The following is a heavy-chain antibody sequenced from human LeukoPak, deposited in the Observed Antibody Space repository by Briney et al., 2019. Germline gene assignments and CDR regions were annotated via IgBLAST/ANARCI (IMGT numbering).Heavy chain of an antibody. CDR2: ISVRSNYI. Sequence: GGPLRLSCVASGYTFSSFSINWVRQAPGKGLEWVSSISVRSNYIYYADSVRGRFSISRDDARNSLYLQMDSLRGDDTAVYYCARLRRNSDSSGYYYYYDYWGQGTLVTGSS. J-gene: IGHJ4*02. CDR1: GYTFSSFS. V-gene: IGHV3-21*01. CDR3: ARLRRNSDSSGYYYYYDY. D-gene: IGHD3-22*01.